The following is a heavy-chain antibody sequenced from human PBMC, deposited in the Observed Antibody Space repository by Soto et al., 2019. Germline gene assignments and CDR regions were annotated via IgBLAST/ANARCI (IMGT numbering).Heavy chain of an antibody. Sequence: GGSLRLSCAASGFTFSSYAMSWVRQAPGKGLEWVSAISGSGGSTYYADSVKGRFTISRDNSKNTLYLQMNSLRVEDTAVYYCAKGALNDCGGDCNFDYWGQGTQVTVSS. J-gene: IGHJ4*02. D-gene: IGHD2-21*02. CDR3: AKGALNDCGGDCNFDY. CDR2: ISGSGGST. CDR1: GFTFSSYA. V-gene: IGHV3-23*01.